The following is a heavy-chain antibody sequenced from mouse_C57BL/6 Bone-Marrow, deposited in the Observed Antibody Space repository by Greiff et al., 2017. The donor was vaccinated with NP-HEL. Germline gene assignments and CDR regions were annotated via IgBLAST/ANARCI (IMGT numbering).Heavy chain of an antibody. CDR2: ISDGGSYT. V-gene: IGHV5-4*01. CDR3: ARDPTTAWFAY. CDR1: GFTFSSYA. D-gene: IGHD2-10*01. J-gene: IGHJ3*01. Sequence: DVMLVESGGGLVKPGGSLKLSCAASGFTFSSYAMSWVRQTPEKRLEWVATISDGGSYTYYPDNVKGRFTISRDNAKNNLYLQMSHLKSEDTAMYYCARDPTTAWFAYWGQGTLVTVSA.